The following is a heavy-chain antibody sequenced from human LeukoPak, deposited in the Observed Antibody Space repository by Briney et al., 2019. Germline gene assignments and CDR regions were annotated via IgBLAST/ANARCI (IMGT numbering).Heavy chain of an antibody. J-gene: IGHJ3*02. CDR3: ARRGGSPLGAFDI. CDR1: GVSISSYY. D-gene: IGHD1-26*01. Sequence: SETLSLTCTVSGVSISSYYWSWIRQPPGKGLEWIGYIYYSGSTNYNPSLKSRVTISVDTSKNQFSLKLSSVTAADTAVYYCARRGGSPLGAFDIWGQGTMVTVSS. CDR2: IYYSGST. V-gene: IGHV4-59*01.